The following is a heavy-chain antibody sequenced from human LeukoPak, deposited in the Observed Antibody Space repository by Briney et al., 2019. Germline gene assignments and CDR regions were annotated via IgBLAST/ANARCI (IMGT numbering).Heavy chain of an antibody. CDR1: GFTFSNYG. J-gene: IGHJ4*02. CDR3: AKLPTVTKNYFDY. V-gene: IGHV3-30*18. CDR2: ISYDGSD. Sequence: RAGGSLRLSCAASGFTFSNYGMQWVRQAPGKGLEWVALISYDGSDNYTDSVKGRFTISRDNSKNTLYLQMNSLRAEDTAVYYCAKLPTVTKNYFDYWGQGTLVTVSS. D-gene: IGHD4-17*01.